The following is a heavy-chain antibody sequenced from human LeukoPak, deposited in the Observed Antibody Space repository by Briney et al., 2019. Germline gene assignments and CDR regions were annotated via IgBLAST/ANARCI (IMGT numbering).Heavy chain of an antibody. V-gene: IGHV3-74*03. CDR1: GFPFSSYW. CDR2: INDDGTAT. Sequence: PGGSLRLSCATSGFPFSSYWMLWVRQAPGKGLVWVARINDDGTATTYAAFVKGRFTISRTNTKNILYLLMNDLRAEDTATYYCSKSQFDYWGQGVLVTVSS. J-gene: IGHJ4*02. CDR3: SKSQFDY.